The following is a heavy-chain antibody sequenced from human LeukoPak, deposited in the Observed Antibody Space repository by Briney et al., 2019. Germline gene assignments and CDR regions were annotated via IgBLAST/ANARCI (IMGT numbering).Heavy chain of an antibody. CDR1: GYTLTELS. CDR2: FDPEDGET. Sequence: ASVKVSCKVSGYTLTELSMHWVRQAPGKGLEWMGGFDPEDGETIYAQKFQGRVTMTEDTSTDTAYMELSSLRSEDTAVYYCATAPPHYYDSSGYYHPFDYWGQGTLVTVSP. J-gene: IGHJ4*02. V-gene: IGHV1-24*01. CDR3: ATAPPHYYDSSGYYHPFDY. D-gene: IGHD3-22*01.